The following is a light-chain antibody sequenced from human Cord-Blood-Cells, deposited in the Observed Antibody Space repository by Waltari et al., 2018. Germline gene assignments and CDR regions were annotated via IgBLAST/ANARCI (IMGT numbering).Light chain of an antibody. CDR2: DVS. Sequence: QSALTQPRSVSGSPGQSVTISCTGTSSDVGGYNYVSWYQQHPGKAPKLMIYDVSKRRSGVPVRFSGSKSGNTASLTFSGLQAEDEADYYCCSYAGSYTYVFGTGTKVTVL. V-gene: IGLV2-11*01. CDR1: SSDVGGYNY. CDR3: CSYAGSYTYV. J-gene: IGLJ1*01.